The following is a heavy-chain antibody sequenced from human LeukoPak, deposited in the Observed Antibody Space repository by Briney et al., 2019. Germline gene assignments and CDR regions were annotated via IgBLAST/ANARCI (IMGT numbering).Heavy chain of an antibody. CDR1: GFTFSSYA. Sequence: PGGSLRLSCAASGFTFSSYAMSWVRQAPGKGLEWVSVISGSGGSTYYADSVKGRFTNSRDNSKNTLYLRMNSLRAEDTAVYYCAKGPYCSSTSCYPNWFDPWGQGTLVTVSS. D-gene: IGHD2-2*01. J-gene: IGHJ5*02. CDR3: AKGPYCSSTSCYPNWFDP. CDR2: ISGSGGST. V-gene: IGHV3-23*01.